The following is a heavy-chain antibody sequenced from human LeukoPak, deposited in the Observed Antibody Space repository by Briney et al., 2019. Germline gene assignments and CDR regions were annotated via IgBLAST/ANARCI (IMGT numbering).Heavy chain of an antibody. CDR1: GGSFSGYY. V-gene: IGHV4-34*01. J-gene: IGHJ4*02. CDR2: INHSGST. Sequence: SETLSHTCAVYGGSFSGYYWSWIRQPPGKGLEWIGEINHSGSTNYNPSLKSRVTISVDTSKNHFSLKLSSVTAADTAVYYCARLDDSSGYIDWGQGTLVTVSS. CDR3: ARLDDSSGYID. D-gene: IGHD3-22*01.